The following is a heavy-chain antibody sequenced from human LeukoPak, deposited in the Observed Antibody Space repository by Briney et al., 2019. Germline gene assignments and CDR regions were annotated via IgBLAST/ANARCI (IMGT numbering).Heavy chain of an antibody. CDR2: INPSGGST. CDR1: GYTFTSYY. V-gene: IGHV1-46*01. D-gene: IGHD5-24*01. CDR3: ARDHPPEGRDGYKIGGYYFDY. Sequence: ASVKVSCKASGYTFTSYYMHWVRQAPGQGLEWMGIINPSGGSTSYAQKFQGRVNMTRDTSTSTVYMELSSLRSEDTAVYYCARDHPPEGRDGYKIGGYYFDYWGQGTLVTVSS. J-gene: IGHJ4*02.